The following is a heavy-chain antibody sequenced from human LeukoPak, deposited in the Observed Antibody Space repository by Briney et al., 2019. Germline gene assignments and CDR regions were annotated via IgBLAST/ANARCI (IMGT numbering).Heavy chain of an antibody. CDR1: GGSMSSYY. CDR3: ARLRVEAVAGPYYYYYGMDV. D-gene: IGHD6-19*01. CDR2: IYYSGST. Sequence: SETLCLTCTVSGGSMSSYYWSWIRQPPGKGLEWIGYIYYSGSTNYNPSLKSRVTISVDTSKNQFSLKLSSVTAADTAVYYCARLRVEAVAGPYYYYYGMDVWGQGTTVTVSS. V-gene: IGHV4-59*01. J-gene: IGHJ6*02.